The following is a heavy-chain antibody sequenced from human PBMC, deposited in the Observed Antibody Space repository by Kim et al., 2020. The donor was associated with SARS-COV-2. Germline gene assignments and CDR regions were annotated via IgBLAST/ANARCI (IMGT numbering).Heavy chain of an antibody. D-gene: IGHD3-3*01. V-gene: IGHV1-3*01. J-gene: IGHJ6*02. CDR1: GYTFTSYA. CDR3: ARDTGLPNYDFWSGYHYGMDV. CDR2: INAGNGNT. Sequence: ASVKVSCKASGYTFTSYAMHWVRQAPGQRLEWMGWINAGNGNTKYSQKFQGRVTITRDTSASTAYMELSSLRSEDTAVYYCARDTGLPNYDFWSGYHYGMDVWGQGTTVTVSS.